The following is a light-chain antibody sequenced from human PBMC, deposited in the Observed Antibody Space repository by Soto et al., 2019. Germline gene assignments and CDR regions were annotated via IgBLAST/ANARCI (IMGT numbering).Light chain of an antibody. CDR2: EVS. CDR3: NSYTSKSTGV. V-gene: IGLV2-14*01. J-gene: IGLJ1*01. CDR1: SSDVGGYNY. Sequence: QSVLTQPASVSGSPGQSITISCTGTSSDVGGYNYVSWYQQHPGKAPNLIIYEVSNRPSGVSNRFSGSKSGNTASLTISGLQAEDEADYYCNSYTSKSTGVFGTGTQLTVL.